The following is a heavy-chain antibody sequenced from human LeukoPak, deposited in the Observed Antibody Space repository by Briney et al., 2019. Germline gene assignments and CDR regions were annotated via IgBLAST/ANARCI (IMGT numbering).Heavy chain of an antibody. V-gene: IGHV3-23*01. Sequence: GGSLRLSCAASGFTFSSYAMSWVRQAPGKGLEWVSAISGSGGSTYYADSVKGRFTISRDNSKNTLYLQMNSLRAEDTAVYYCAKDYCSSTSCYLGAFDIWGQGTMVTVSS. D-gene: IGHD2-2*01. CDR3: AKDYCSSTSCYLGAFDI. CDR1: GFTFSSYA. CDR2: ISGSGGST. J-gene: IGHJ3*02.